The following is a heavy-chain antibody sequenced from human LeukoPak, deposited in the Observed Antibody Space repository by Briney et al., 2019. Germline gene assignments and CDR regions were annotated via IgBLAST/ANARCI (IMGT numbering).Heavy chain of an antibody. Sequence: GGSLRLSCGASGFTFSSYEMNWVRQAPGKGLEGVSYISSSGSTIYYADSVKGRCTISRDNSKNTLYLQMDSLRAEDTAVYYCAKGIQVWSSYMDVWGKGTTVTVSS. V-gene: IGHV3-48*03. J-gene: IGHJ6*03. CDR1: GFTFSSYE. D-gene: IGHD5-18*01. CDR2: ISSSGSTI. CDR3: AKGIQVWSSYMDV.